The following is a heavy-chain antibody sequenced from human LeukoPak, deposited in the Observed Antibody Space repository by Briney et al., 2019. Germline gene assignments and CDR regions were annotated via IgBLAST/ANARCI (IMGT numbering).Heavy chain of an antibody. J-gene: IGHJ4*02. CDR1: GGSISSYY. D-gene: IGHD3-10*01. V-gene: IGHV4-59*01. CDR2: LYYSGST. CDR3: AKDSTIGGYYFDY. Sequence: PSETLSLTCTVSGGSISSYYWSWIRQPAGKGLEWIGSLYYSGSTNYNPSLRSRVTISVDTSKNQFSLKVTSVTAADTAVYFCAKDSTIGGYYFDYWGQGTLVTVSS.